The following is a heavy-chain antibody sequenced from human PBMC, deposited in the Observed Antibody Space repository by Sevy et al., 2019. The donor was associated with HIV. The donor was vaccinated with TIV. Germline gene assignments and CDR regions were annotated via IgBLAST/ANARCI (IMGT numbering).Heavy chain of an antibody. Sequence: ASVKVSCTASGYTFTSYDINWVRQAPGQGLEWMGWMNPQSGNTAYARKLQGRFTMTRDTSIRTAYMELTTLRSEDTAVDYCARGSDSSGYRPIDYWGQGTLVTVSS. CDR3: ARGSDSSGYRPIDY. D-gene: IGHD6-19*01. CDR1: GYTFTSYD. CDR2: MNPQSGNT. J-gene: IGHJ4*02. V-gene: IGHV1-8*02.